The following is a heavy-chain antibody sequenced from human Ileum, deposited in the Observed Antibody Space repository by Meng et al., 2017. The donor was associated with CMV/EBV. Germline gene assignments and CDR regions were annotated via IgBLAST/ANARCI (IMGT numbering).Heavy chain of an antibody. J-gene: IGHJ4*02. D-gene: IGHD4-23*01. CDR1: EFTFSAHS. CDR2: ISPSSNTI. V-gene: IGHV3-48*04. Sequence: GESLKISCAASEFTFSAHSMNWVRQAPGKGLEWLSYISPSSNTIDYADSVRGRFTISRDNTESSLYLQMNSLTAEDTAVYYCARAAVGGNDGFDFWGQGTLVTVSS. CDR3: ARAAVGGNDGFDF.